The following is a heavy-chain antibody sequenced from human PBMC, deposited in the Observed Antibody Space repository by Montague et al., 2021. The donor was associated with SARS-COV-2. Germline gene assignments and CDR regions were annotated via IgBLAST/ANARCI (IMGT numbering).Heavy chain of an antibody. J-gene: IGHJ4*02. CDR2: IYYSGDT. CDR1: GGSISTGSYY. CDR3: ARGVMTSVAGFDS. V-gene: IGHV4-39*01. Sequence: SETLSLTCSFSGGSISTGSYYWGWIRQPPRKGLEWIGSIYYSGDTYHNPSLNSRPTMSTDTSTNQLSLTLTSVTAADTAVYYCARGVMTSVAGFDSWGQGTLVAVSS. D-gene: IGHD4-23*01.